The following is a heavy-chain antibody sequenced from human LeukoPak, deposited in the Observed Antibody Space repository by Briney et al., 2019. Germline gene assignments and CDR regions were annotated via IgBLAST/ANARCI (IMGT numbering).Heavy chain of an antibody. V-gene: IGHV3-21*01. J-gene: IGHJ3*02. CDR1: GFTFSSYS. CDR2: ITSSSSYI. CDR3: ARYRFVVGATDSFDI. Sequence: GGSLRLSCAASGFTFSSYSMNWVRQAPGKGLEWVSSITSSSSYIYYADAVKGRFTISRDNARNSLSLQMNSLRAEDTAVYYCARYRFVVGATDSFDIWGQGTMVTVSS. D-gene: IGHD1-26*01.